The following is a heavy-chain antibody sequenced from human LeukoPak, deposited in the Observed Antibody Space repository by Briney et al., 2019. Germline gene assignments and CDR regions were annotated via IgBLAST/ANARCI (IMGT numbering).Heavy chain of an antibody. CDR1: GFTFDDYA. J-gene: IGHJ4*02. Sequence: GGSLRLSCAASGFTFDDYAMHWVRQAPGKSLEWVSLISWDGGSTYYADSVKGRFTISRDNSKNSLYLQMNSLRAEDTALYYCAKDMVRGPTGSGLDYWGQGTLVTVSS. CDR3: AKDMVRGPTGSGLDY. V-gene: IGHV3-43D*03. CDR2: ISWDGGST. D-gene: IGHD1-14*01.